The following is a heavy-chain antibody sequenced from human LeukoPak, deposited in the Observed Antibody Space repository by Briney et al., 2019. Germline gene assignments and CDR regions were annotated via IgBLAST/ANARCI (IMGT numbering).Heavy chain of an antibody. CDR3: ARSAYGSGSVKFDP. V-gene: IGHV1-18*01. D-gene: IGHD3-10*01. Sequence: ASVKVSCKASGYTFTSYGISWVRQAPGQGLEWMGWISAYNGNTNYAQKLQGRVTMTTDTSTSTAYMELRSLRSDDTAVYYCARSAYGSGSVKFDPWGQGTLVTVSS. CDR1: GYTFTSYG. CDR2: ISAYNGNT. J-gene: IGHJ5*02.